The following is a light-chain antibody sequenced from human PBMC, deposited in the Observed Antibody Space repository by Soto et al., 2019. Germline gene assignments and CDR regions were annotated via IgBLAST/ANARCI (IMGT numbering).Light chain of an antibody. CDR2: DVS. Sequence: QSALTQPASVSGSPGQSITISCTGTSSDVGGYNYVSWYQQHPGKAPKLMIYDVSNRPSGVSNRFSGSKSGNTASLTISGLQAEDEADYYCSSYTSSSTPSYVFGTVTKLTVL. CDR3: SSYTSSSTPSYV. CDR1: SSDVGGYNY. V-gene: IGLV2-14*01. J-gene: IGLJ1*01.